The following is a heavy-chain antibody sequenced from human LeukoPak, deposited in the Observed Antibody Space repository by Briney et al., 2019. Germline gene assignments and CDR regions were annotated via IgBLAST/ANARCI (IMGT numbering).Heavy chain of an antibody. V-gene: IGHV1-69*05. CDR3: AGDRVVVITGSDAFDI. D-gene: IGHD3-22*01. CDR2: IIPIFGTA. Sequence: SVKVSCKASGGTFSSYAISWVRQAPGQGLEWMRGIIPIFGTANYAQKFQGRVTITTDESTSTAYMELSSLRSEDTAVYYCAGDRVVVITGSDAFDIWGQGTMVTVSS. J-gene: IGHJ3*02. CDR1: GGTFSSYA.